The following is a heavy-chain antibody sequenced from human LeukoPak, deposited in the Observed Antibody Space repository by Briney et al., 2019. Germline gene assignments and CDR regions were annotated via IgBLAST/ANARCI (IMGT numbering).Heavy chain of an antibody. CDR2: INPNSGGT. V-gene: IGHV1-2*02. D-gene: IGHD3-10*01. CDR3: ASITPSPHHDAFDI. CDR1: GYTFTGYY. J-gene: IGHJ3*02. Sequence: ASVKVSCKASGYTFTGYYMHWVRQAPGQGLEWMGWINPNSGGTNYAQKFQGRVTMTRDTSTSTVYMELSSLRSEDTAVYYCASITPSPHHDAFDIWGQGTMVTVSS.